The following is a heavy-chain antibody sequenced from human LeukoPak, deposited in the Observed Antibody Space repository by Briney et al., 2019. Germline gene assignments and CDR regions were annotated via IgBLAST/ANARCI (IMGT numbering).Heavy chain of an antibody. J-gene: IGHJ4*02. V-gene: IGHV3-23*01. CDR1: GFTFSSSA. CDR2: ISNNGGYT. Sequence: PGGSLRLSCAASGFTFSSSAMSCVRQAPGKGLECVSAISNNGGYTYYADSVQGRFPISRDNSKSTLCLQMNSLRAEDTAVYYCARGAYYYEDWGQGTLVTVSS. CDR3: ARGAYYYED.